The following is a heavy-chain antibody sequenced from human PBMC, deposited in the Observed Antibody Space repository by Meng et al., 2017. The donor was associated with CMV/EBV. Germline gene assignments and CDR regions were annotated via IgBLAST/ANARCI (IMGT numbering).Heavy chain of an antibody. D-gene: IGHD6-19*01. Sequence: GESLKISCAASGFTFSSYSMNWVCQAPGKGLEWVSSISSSSSYIYYADSVKGRFTITRDNAKNSLYLQMNSLRAEDTAVYYCASRQWLEDHDYWGQGTLVTVSS. J-gene: IGHJ4*02. CDR1: GFTFSSYS. V-gene: IGHV3-21*01. CDR3: ASRQWLEDHDY. CDR2: ISSSSSYI.